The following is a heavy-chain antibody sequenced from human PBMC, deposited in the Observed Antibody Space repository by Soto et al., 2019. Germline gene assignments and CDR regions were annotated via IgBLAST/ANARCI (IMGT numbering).Heavy chain of an antibody. CDR2: IKSKRDGGTT. CDR1: GFSFSDAW. Sequence: TGGSLRLSCAASGFSFSDAWMTWVRQAPGKGLEWVGRIKSKRDGGTTDYAAPVKGRFTVSRDDSKNTLFLQMNSLNADGTAVYYCTKIAAPGYWGQGTLVTVSS. J-gene: IGHJ4*02. V-gene: IGHV3-15*07. CDR3: TKIAAPGY. D-gene: IGHD6-13*01.